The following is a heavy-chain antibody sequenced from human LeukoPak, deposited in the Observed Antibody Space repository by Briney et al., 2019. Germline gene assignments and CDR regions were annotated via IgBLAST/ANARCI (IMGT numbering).Heavy chain of an antibody. Sequence: GGSLRLSCTASGFTFGDYAMSWFRQAPGKGLEWVGFIRSKAYGGTTEYAASVKGRFTISRDDSKSIAYLQMNGLKTEDTAVYYCTYYYDSSGYYPFDYWGQGTLVTVSS. CDR2: IRSKAYGGTT. J-gene: IGHJ4*02. D-gene: IGHD3-22*01. V-gene: IGHV3-49*03. CDR3: TYYYDSSGYYPFDY. CDR1: GFTFGDYA.